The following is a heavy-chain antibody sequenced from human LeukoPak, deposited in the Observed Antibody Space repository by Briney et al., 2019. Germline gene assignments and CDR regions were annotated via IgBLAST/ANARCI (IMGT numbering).Heavy chain of an antibody. V-gene: IGHV3-48*03. D-gene: IGHD1-7*01. J-gene: IGHJ3*02. Sequence: PGGSLRLSCAASGFTLSSYEINWVSQAPGNGMEWVSYISSSGSITYYADSVKGRFTISRDNAKNSLFLQMDSVRAEDTAVYYCARDELRTGAFDIWGQGTMVTVSS. CDR3: ARDELRTGAFDI. CDR1: GFTLSSYE. CDR2: ISSSGSIT.